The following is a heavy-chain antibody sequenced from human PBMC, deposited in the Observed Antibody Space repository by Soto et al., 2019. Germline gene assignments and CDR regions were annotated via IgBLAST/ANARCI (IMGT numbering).Heavy chain of an antibody. Sequence: QVQLQESGPGLVKPSQTLSLTCSVSGGSISSGGYFWTWIRQHPGKGLEWIGYIHNSGSTYYNPSLKSRVTISADTSKNHFSLKLNSVTAAATAVYYCARDYGDYFDYWGQGTLVTVSS. V-gene: IGHV4-31*03. CDR3: ARDYGDYFDY. D-gene: IGHD4-17*01. CDR1: GGSISSGGYF. J-gene: IGHJ4*02. CDR2: IHNSGST.